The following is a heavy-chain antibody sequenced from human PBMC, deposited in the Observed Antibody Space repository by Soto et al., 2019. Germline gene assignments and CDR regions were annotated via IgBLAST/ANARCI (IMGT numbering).Heavy chain of an antibody. Sequence: QVQVMQSGAEVKKPGDSVKVSCKTSGYIFSDYGINWVRQAPGQGPEWMGWISGYSGNANLAQKFQGRVTMTTDKSTRTAYRELRRLRSDDTAVYYCAKRTSGTTWGESDYWGQGTLVTVSS. J-gene: IGHJ4*02. CDR1: GYIFSDYG. D-gene: IGHD4-17*01. V-gene: IGHV1-18*04. CDR3: AKRTSGTTWGESDY. CDR2: ISGYSGNA.